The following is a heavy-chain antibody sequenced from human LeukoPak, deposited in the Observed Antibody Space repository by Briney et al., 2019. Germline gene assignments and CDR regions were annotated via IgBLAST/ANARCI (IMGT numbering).Heavy chain of an antibody. J-gene: IGHJ4*02. D-gene: IGHD1-26*01. V-gene: IGHV4-39*01. Sequence: SETLSLTCTVSGGSISSSSYYWGWIRQPPGKGLEWIGSIYYSGSTYYNPSLKSRVTISVGTSKNQFSLKLSSVTAADTAVYYCARGVGVHFDYWGQGTLVTVSS. CDR2: IYYSGST. CDR3: ARGVGVHFDY. CDR1: GGSISSSSYY.